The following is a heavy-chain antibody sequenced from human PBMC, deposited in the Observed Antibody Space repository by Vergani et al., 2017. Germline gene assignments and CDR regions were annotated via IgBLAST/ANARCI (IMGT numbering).Heavy chain of an antibody. J-gene: IGHJ4*02. CDR3: ARDSAVGGTFDS. V-gene: IGHV4-4*07. CDR2: VYNSGST. CDR1: GASIRNYH. D-gene: IGHD1-26*01. Sequence: QVQLQESGPGLVRPSETLSLTCTVSGASIRNYHWSWIRQSAGKGLEWIGLVYNSGSTNYNPSLKSRVTVSAGTSRSQFSLNLTSVTAADTAIYYCARDSAVGGTFDSWGQGTLVSVSS.